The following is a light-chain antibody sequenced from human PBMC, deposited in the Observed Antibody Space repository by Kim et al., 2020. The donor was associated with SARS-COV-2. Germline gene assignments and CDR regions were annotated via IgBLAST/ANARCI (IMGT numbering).Light chain of an antibody. CDR2: DAS. V-gene: IGKV1-27*01. CDR1: QGISNY. CDR3: QKYNAAPWT. J-gene: IGKJ1*01. Sequence: DIQMTQSPSSLSASVGDRVTITCRASQGISNYLAWYQQKPGNVPKVLIYDASALHSGVPSRFSGSGSGTDFTLTISSLQPEDVATYYCQKYNAAPWTFGQGNKVDIK.